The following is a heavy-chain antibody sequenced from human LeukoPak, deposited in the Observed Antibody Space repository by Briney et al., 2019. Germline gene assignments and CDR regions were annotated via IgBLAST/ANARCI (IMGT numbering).Heavy chain of an antibody. CDR1: GGSFSGYY. Sequence: PSETLSLTCAVYGGSFSGYYWSWIRQPPGKGLEWIGEINHSGSTNYNPSLKSRVTISVDTSKNQFSLKLSSVTAADTAVYYCARGRMRAGVGDYWGQGTLVTVSS. D-gene: IGHD3-3*01. CDR3: ARGRMRAGVGDY. J-gene: IGHJ4*02. V-gene: IGHV4-34*01. CDR2: INHSGST.